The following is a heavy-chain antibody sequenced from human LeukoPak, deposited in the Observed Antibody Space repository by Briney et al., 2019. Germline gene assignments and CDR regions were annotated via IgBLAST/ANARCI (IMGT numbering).Heavy chain of an antibody. CDR3: ARDLDDILTAYKPITYYFDY. D-gene: IGHD3-9*01. J-gene: IGHJ4*02. CDR2: ISAYTGNT. V-gene: IGHV1-18*01. CDR1: GYTFTNYG. Sequence: ASVKVSCKASGYTFTNYGISWVRQAPGQGLEWMGWISAYTGNTKYAQKFQGRVTMTADTSARTAYMELRSLRTDDTAVYYCARDLDDILTAYKPITYYFDYWGQGTLVTLSS.